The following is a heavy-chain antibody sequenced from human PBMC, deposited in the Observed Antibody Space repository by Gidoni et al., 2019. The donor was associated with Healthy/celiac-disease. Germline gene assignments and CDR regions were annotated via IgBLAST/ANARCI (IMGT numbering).Heavy chain of an antibody. J-gene: IGHJ6*02. D-gene: IGHD5-12*01. CDR1: GFTFGDYA. CDR3: TRERYSGYEGLPGYYYYGMDV. V-gene: IGHV3-49*05. CDR2: IRSKAYGGTT. Sequence: HLVESGGGLVRPGRSLRLSCTASGFTFGDYAMSWFCQAPGKGLAWVGFIRSKAYGGTTEYAASVKGRLTISRDDSKSIAYLQMNSLKTEDTAVYYCTRERYSGYEGLPGYYYYGMDVWGQGTTVTVSS.